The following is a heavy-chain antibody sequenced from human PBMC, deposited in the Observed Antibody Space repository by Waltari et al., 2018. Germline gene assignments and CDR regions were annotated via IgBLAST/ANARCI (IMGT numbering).Heavy chain of an antibody. J-gene: IGHJ3*02. V-gene: IGHV4-34*01. CDR1: GGSFSGSY. Sequence: HVQLQQWGAGLLKPSETLSLTCAVYGGSFSGSYWSWIRQPPGKGLEWIGEINHSGSTNYNPSLKSRVTISVDTSKNQFSLKLSSVTAADTAVYYCARRSNYYRAFDIWGQGTMVTVSS. CDR2: INHSGST. D-gene: IGHD3-10*01. CDR3: ARRSNYYRAFDI.